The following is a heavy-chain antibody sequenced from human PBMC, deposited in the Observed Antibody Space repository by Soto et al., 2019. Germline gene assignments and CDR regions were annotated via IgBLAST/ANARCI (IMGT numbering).Heavy chain of an antibody. J-gene: IGHJ5*02. Sequence: GGSLRLSCAASGFTFSIYAMSWVRQAPGKGLEWVSAISGSGGSTYYADSVKGRFTISRDNSKNTLYLQMNSLRAEDTAVYYCAKPKLELGNSWFDPWGQGTLVTVSS. CDR2: ISGSGGST. V-gene: IGHV3-23*01. CDR3: AKPKLELGNSWFDP. D-gene: IGHD1-7*01. CDR1: GFTFSIYA.